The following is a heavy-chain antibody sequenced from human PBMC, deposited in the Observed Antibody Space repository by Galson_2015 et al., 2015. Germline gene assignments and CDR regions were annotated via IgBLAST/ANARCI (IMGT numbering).Heavy chain of an antibody. J-gene: IGHJ4*02. D-gene: IGHD1-14*01. CDR2: IRYDGSQT. CDR3: ARNANRGGEFDY. V-gene: IGHV3-7*03. Sequence: LRLSCAASGFIFRNYWMVWVRQTPEKGLEWVAKIRYDGSQTFYVDSVKGRFTISRDNAENSLYLQMNSLRADDTAVYYCARNANRGGEFDYWGQGALVTVSS. CDR1: GFIFRNYW.